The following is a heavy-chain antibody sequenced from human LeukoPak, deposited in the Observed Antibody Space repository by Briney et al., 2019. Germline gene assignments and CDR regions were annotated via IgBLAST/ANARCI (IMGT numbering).Heavy chain of an antibody. Sequence: GGSLRLSCAASGFTFSSHGMHWVRQAPGKGLEWVAVISYDGSNKYYADSVKGRFTISRDNSKNTLYLQMNSLRAEDTAVYYCARWWLGEGAFDIWGQGTMVTVSS. J-gene: IGHJ3*02. D-gene: IGHD6-19*01. CDR2: ISYDGSNK. CDR1: GFTFSSHG. V-gene: IGHV3-30*03. CDR3: ARWWLGEGAFDI.